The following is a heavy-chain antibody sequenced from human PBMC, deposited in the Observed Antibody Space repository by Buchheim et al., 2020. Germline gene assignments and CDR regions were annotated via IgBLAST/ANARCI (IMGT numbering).Heavy chain of an antibody. J-gene: IGHJ5*02. CDR2: ISHTGNI. CDR3: ASLGLSVRGAP. V-gene: IGHV4-4*02. CDR1: GCSISSGYW. D-gene: IGHD6-19*01. Sequence: QVQLQESGPGLVKPSGTLSLTCTVSGCSISSGYWWTWVRQPPGKGLEWIGQISHTGNINYNPSLKSRVAISLDKSKNHFYLKLSSVTAADTAVYYCASLGLSVRGAPWGQGTL.